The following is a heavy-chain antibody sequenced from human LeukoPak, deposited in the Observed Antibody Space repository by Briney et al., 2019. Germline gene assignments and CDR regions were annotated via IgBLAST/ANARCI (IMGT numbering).Heavy chain of an antibody. CDR1: GGTFSSYA. Sequence: ASVKVSCKASGGTFSSYAISWVRQAPGQGLEWMGWINPNSGGTNYAQKFQGRVTMTRDTSISTAYMELSRLRSDDTAVYYCARAGLLGYDILTPYYIWGQGTMVTVSS. V-gene: IGHV1-2*02. CDR3: ARAGLLGYDILTPYYI. CDR2: INPNSGGT. D-gene: IGHD3-9*01. J-gene: IGHJ3*02.